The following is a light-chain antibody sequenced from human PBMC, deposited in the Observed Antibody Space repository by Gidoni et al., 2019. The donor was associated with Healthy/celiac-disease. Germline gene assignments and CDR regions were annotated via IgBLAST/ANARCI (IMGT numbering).Light chain of an antibody. CDR3: QQLNLL. Sequence: DIQLTQSPSFLSASVGDRVTITCRASQGISSYLAWYQQKPGKAPKLLIYAASTLQSGVPSRFSGSGSVTEFTLTISRLQPEDFATYYCQQLNLLFGPGTKVDIK. V-gene: IGKV1-9*01. CDR2: AAS. CDR1: QGISSY. J-gene: IGKJ3*01.